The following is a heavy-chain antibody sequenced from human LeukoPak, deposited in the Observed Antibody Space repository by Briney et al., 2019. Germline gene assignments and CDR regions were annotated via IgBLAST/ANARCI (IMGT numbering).Heavy chain of an antibody. J-gene: IGHJ4*02. CDR1: GYTFTDYY. Sequence: ASVKVYCKASGYTFTDYYMHWVRQAPGQGLEWMGWINPKSGGRSYAQRFQGRVTMTRDTSISTAYMELSRLRSDDTAVYYCATGERLVPAAMWFDYWGQGSLVTVSS. V-gene: IGHV1-2*02. D-gene: IGHD2-2*01. CDR3: ATGERLVPAAMWFDY. CDR2: INPKSGGR.